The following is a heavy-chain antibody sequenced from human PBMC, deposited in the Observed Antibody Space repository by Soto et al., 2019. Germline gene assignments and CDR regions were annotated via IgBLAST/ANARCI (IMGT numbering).Heavy chain of an antibody. D-gene: IGHD3-3*01. Sequence: PSETMSLTCTVPGGSISSGDYYWSWIRQHPGKGLEWIGHIYNSGSTYYNPSLKSRVTISVDTSKNQFSLKLSSVTAADTAVYYCARDRPLKDYDFWSGPLYGMDVWGQGTTVTVSS. V-gene: IGHV4-30-4*08. CDR2: IYNSGST. J-gene: IGHJ6*02. CDR3: ARDRPLKDYDFWSGPLYGMDV. CDR1: GGSISSGDYY.